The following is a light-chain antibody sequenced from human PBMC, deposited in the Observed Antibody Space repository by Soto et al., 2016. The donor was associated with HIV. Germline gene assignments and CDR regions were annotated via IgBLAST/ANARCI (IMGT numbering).Light chain of an antibody. CDR1: NIGGKS. CDR3: QVWDVSSDLVV. J-gene: IGLJ2*01. V-gene: IGLV3-21*02. Sequence: SYGLTQPPSLSVAPRETARITCGGNNIGGKSVQWYQQKPGQAPVLVVYDDSDRPSGIPERFSGSNSGNTATLSISRVEAGDEADYYCQVWDVSSDLVVSGGGTKLTVL. CDR2: DDS.